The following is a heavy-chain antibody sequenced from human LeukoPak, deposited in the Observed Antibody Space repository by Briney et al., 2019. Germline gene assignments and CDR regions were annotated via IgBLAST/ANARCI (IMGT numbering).Heavy chain of an antibody. D-gene: IGHD3-22*01. J-gene: IGHJ4*02. CDR2: IYPGDSDT. CDR1: GYSFTSYW. Sequence: GESLKVSCKGSGYSFTSYWIGWVRQMPGKGLEWMGIIYPGDSDTRYSPSFQGQVTISADKSISTAYLQWSSLKASDTAMYYCARSGYFSHYYDSSGYSDYWGQGTLVTVSS. CDR3: ARSGYFSHYYDSSGYSDY. V-gene: IGHV5-51*01.